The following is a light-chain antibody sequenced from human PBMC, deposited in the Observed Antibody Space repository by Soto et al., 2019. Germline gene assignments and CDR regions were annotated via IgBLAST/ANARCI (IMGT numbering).Light chain of an antibody. CDR1: QSISKY. Sequence: DIQMTQSPSSLSASVGDRVTITCRASQSISKYLNWYQQKPGQAPNLLIYAASTLQSGVTSRFSGSGSGTDFTLTISSLQPEDFATYYWQQSYSTPPDTFGQGTKLEIK. V-gene: IGKV1-39*01. CDR2: AAS. J-gene: IGKJ2*01. CDR3: QQSYSTPPDT.